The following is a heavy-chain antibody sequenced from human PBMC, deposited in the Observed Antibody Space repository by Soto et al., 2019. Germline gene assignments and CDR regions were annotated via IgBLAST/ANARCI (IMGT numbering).Heavy chain of an antibody. V-gene: IGHV1-8*01. J-gene: IGHJ5*02. CDR2: MNPNSGNT. D-gene: IGHD2-15*01. Sequence: ASVKVSCKASGYTFTSYDINWVRQATGQGLEWMGWMNPNSGNTGYAQKFQGRVTMTRNTSISTAYMELSSLRSEDTAVYYCARTPRYCSGGSCYSRWFDPWGQGTLVNVSS. CDR1: GYTFTSYD. CDR3: ARTPRYCSGGSCYSRWFDP.